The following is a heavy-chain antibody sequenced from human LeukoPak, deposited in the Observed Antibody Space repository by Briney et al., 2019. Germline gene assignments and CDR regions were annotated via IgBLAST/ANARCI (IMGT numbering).Heavy chain of an antibody. CDR1: GFTFSNYA. Sequence: GGSLRLSCAVSGFTFSNYAMSWVRQAPGKGLEWVSAISGSGGSTYYADSVKGRFTISRDNSKNTLYLQMNSLRAEDTAVYYCAKDLPITMVRGANNWFDPWGQGTLVTVSS. CDR3: AKDLPITMVRGANNWFDP. V-gene: IGHV3-23*01. J-gene: IGHJ5*02. D-gene: IGHD3-10*01. CDR2: ISGSGGST.